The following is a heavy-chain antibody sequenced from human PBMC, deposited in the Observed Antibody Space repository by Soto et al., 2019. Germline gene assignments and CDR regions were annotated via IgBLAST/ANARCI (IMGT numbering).Heavy chain of an antibody. CDR1: GGSVSSGSYX. Sequence: SETLSLTCTVSGGSVSSGSYXWSWIRQPPGKGLEWIGYIYYSGSTNYNPSLKSRVTISVDTSKNQFSLKLSSVTAADTAVYYCARIHDYSNYPGYWGQGTLVTVSS. CDR3: ARIHDYSNYPGY. D-gene: IGHD4-4*01. J-gene: IGHJ4*02. V-gene: IGHV4-61*01. CDR2: IYYSGST.